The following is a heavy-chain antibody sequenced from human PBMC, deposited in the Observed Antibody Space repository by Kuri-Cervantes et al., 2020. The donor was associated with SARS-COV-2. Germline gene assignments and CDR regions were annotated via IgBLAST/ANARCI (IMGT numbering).Heavy chain of an antibody. Sequence: LSLTCAASGFTFSSYAMHWVRQAPGKGLEWVAVISYDGSNKYYADSVKGRFTISRGNSKNTLYLQMNSLRAEDTAVYYCARTLGEDIVVVPAATFDYWGQGTLVTVSS. CDR1: GFTFSSYA. CDR2: ISYDGSNK. CDR3: ARTLGEDIVVVPAATFDY. D-gene: IGHD2-2*01. J-gene: IGHJ4*02. V-gene: IGHV3-30-3*01.